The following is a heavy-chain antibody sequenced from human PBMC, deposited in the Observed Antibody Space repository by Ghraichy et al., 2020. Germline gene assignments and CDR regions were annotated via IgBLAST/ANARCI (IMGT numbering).Heavy chain of an antibody. CDR3: ARDHCSSTSCYYYYYYGMDV. CDR2: ISSSSSTI. Sequence: GGSLRLSCAASGFTFSSYSMNWVRQAPGKGLEWVSYISSSSSTIYYADSVKGRFTISRDNAKNSLYLQMNSLRDEDTAVYYCARDHCSSTSCYYYYYYGMDVWGQGTTVTVSS. CDR1: GFTFSSYS. V-gene: IGHV3-48*02. D-gene: IGHD2-2*01. J-gene: IGHJ6*02.